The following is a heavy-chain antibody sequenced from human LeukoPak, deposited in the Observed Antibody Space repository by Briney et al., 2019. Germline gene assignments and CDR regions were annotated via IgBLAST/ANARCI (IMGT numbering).Heavy chain of an antibody. CDR2: INPNSGGT. CDR1: GYTFTGYY. D-gene: IGHD3-10*02. J-gene: IGHJ4*02. Sequence: AASVKVSCKASGYTFTGYYMHLTRQAPGQGLEWMGWINPNSGGTNYAQKFQGRVTMTRDTSISTAYTELSRLRSDDTAVYYCARVTMFGCDYWGQGTLVTVSS. CDR3: ARVTMFGCDY. V-gene: IGHV1-2*02.